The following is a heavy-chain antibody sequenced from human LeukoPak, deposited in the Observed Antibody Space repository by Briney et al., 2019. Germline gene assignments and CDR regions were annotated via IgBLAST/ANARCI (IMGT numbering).Heavy chain of an antibody. D-gene: IGHD6-19*01. CDR1: GFTFSTYS. J-gene: IGHJ4*02. V-gene: IGHV3-21*01. Sequence: AGGSLRLSCAASGFTFSTYSMNWVRQAPGKGLEWVSGIRSGSRYMYYADSVKGRFTISRDNAKNSLYLQMSGLRAEDTAVYYCTTNVRDEYSSGWYPIGYWGQGTLVTVSS. CDR3: TTNVRDEYSSGWYPIGY. CDR2: IRSGSRYM.